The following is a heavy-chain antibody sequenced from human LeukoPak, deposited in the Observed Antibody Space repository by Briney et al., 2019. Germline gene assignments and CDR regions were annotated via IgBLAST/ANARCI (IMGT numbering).Heavy chain of an antibody. CDR1: GFTFSSYG. V-gene: IGHV3-33*01. Sequence: GTSLRLSCAASGFTFSSYGMHWVRQAPGKGLEWVAVIWYDGSNKFYADSVKGRFTISRDNSKNTLYLQMNSLRAEDTAVYYCARDRAAADLDYWGQGTLVTVSS. CDR2: IWYDGSNK. CDR3: ARDRAAADLDY. J-gene: IGHJ4*02. D-gene: IGHD6-13*01.